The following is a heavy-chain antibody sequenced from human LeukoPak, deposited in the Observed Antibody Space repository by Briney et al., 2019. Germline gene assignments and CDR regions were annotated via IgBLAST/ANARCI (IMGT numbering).Heavy chain of an antibody. J-gene: IGHJ3*02. CDR3: ARYHWDAFDT. Sequence: SETLSLTCTVSGGSISSYYWSWIRQPPGKGLEWIGYIYYSGSTNCNPSLKSRVTISVDTSKNQFSLKLSSVTAADTAVYYCARYHWDAFDTWGQGTMVTVSS. D-gene: IGHD2-2*01. CDR2: IYYSGST. V-gene: IGHV4-59*08. CDR1: GGSISSYY.